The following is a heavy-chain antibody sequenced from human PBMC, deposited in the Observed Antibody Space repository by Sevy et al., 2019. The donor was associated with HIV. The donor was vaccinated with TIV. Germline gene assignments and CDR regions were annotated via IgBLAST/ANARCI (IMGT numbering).Heavy chain of an antibody. J-gene: IGHJ4*02. D-gene: IGHD6-13*01. CDR1: GFTFSSYW. V-gene: IGHV3-74*01. CDR3: VAANSWEDY. Sequence: LSCATSGFTFSSYWMHWVRQAPGKGLVWVSRVNSDGSSTTYADSVKGRFTISRDNAKNTLSLQMNSLRAEDTAVYYCVAANSWEDYWGQGTLVTVSS. CDR2: VNSDGSST.